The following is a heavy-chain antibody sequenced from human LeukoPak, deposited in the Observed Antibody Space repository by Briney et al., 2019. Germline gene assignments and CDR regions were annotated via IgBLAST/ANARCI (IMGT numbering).Heavy chain of an antibody. CDR1: GGTFSGYA. Sequence: SVKVSCKASGGTFSGYAISWVRQAPGQGLEWMGRIIPILGIANYAQKFQGRVTITTDESTSTAYMELSSLRSEDTAVYYCARVGFYGSGSYFRNPFDYWGQGTLVTVSS. D-gene: IGHD3-10*01. CDR3: ARVGFYGSGSYFRNPFDY. V-gene: IGHV1-69*04. J-gene: IGHJ4*02. CDR2: IIPILGIA.